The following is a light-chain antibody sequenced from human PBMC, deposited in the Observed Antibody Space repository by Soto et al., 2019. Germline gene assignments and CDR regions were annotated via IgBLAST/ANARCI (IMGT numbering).Light chain of an antibody. V-gene: IGLV2-14*01. CDR3: ISSTTTPSLVV. CDR2: DVS. Sequence: QSALTQPASVSGSPGQSITISCTGTSSDIGDYNYVSWYQQYPGKVPKLVIYDVSHRPSGVSNRFSGSKSGNTASLTISGLQAGEEADYYCISSTTTPSLVVFGGGTKLTVL. CDR1: SSDIGDYNY. J-gene: IGLJ3*02.